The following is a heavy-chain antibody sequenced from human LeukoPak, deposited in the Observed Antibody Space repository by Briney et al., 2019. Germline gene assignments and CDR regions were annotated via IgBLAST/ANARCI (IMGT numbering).Heavy chain of an antibody. CDR2: INPNSGGT. J-gene: IGHJ6*02. D-gene: IGHD2-15*01. CDR3: ARCGYCSGGSCYSEDLYYYGMDV. CDR1: GYTFTGYY. Sequence: ASVKVSCKASGYTFTGYYMHWVRQAPGQGLEWMGWINPNSGGTNYAQKFQGWVTMTRDTSISTAYMELSRLRSDDTAVYYCARCGYCSGGSCYSEDLYYYGMDVWGQGTTVTVSS. V-gene: IGHV1-2*04.